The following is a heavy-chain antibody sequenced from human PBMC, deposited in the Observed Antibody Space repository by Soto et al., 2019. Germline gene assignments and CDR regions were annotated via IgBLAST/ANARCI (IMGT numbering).Heavy chain of an antibody. CDR3: ASSPRSRDGYNWFDP. V-gene: IGHV3-48*02. J-gene: IGHJ5*02. CDR2: ISSSSSTI. CDR1: GFTFSSYS. Sequence: EVQLVESGGGLVQPGGSLRLSCAASGFTFSSYSMNWVRRAPGKGLEWVSYISSSSSTIYYADSVKGRFTISRDNAKNSLYLQMNSLRDEDTAVYYCASSPRSRDGYNWFDPWGQGTLVTVSS. D-gene: IGHD2-2*01.